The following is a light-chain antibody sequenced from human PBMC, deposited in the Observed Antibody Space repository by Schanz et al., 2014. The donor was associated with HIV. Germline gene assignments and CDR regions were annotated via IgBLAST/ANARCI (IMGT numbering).Light chain of an antibody. Sequence: QSALTQPRSVSGSPGQSVTISCTGTSSDVGSYNYVSWYQQRPGKAPKLMIYDVTKRPSGVPDRFSGSKSGNTASLTISGLQPDDEADYYCSSYAGSKHWLFGGGTKLTVL. V-gene: IGLV2-11*01. CDR1: SSDVGSYNY. CDR2: DVT. CDR3: SSYAGSKHWL. J-gene: IGLJ2*01.